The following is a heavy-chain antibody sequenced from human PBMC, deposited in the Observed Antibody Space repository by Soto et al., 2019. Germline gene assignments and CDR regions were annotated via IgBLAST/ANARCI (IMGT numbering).Heavy chain of an antibody. CDR2: IWYDGRNE. Sequence: LRLSCVASGFTFSSYGMHWVRQAPGKGLEWVAFIWYDGRNENYTDSVKGRFSISRDNSKNTLFLQMNSLRVDDTAVYYCARGTATDGLDSWGQGTLVTVSS. D-gene: IGHD2-21*02. CDR1: GFTFSSYG. J-gene: IGHJ5*01. CDR3: ARGTATDGLDS. V-gene: IGHV3-33*01.